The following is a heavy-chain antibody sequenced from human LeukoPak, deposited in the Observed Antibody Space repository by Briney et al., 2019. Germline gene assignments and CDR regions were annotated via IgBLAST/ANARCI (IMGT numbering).Heavy chain of an antibody. Sequence: GGSLRLSCAASGCTFSSYEMNWVRQAPGKGLEWVSKISSSGSAIYYADSVKGRFTISRDNAKSTLYLQMNSLRVEDTAVYYCARGGSLGYWGQGTLVTVSS. V-gene: IGHV3-48*03. J-gene: IGHJ4*02. CDR1: GCTFSSYE. CDR3: ARGGSLGY. CDR2: ISSSGSAI. D-gene: IGHD6-19*01.